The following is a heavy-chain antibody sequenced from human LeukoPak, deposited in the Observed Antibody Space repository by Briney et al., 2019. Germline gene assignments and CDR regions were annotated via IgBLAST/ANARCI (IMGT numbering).Heavy chain of an antibody. J-gene: IGHJ4*02. D-gene: IGHD3-22*01. CDR2: FDPEDGET. CDR3: ATVRYYCDSSGYLQDY. Sequence: ASVKVSCKVSRYTLTELSMHWVRQAPGKGLEWMGGFDPEDGETIYAQKFQGRVTMTEDTSTDTAYMELSSLRSEDTAVYYCATVRYYCDSSGYLQDYWGQGTLVTVSS. CDR1: RYTLTELS. V-gene: IGHV1-24*01.